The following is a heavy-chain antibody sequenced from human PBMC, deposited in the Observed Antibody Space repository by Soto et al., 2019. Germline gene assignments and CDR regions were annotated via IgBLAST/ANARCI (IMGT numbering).Heavy chain of an antibody. CDR1: GYTFTTYD. CDR2: MNPNSGNT. Sequence: ASVKVSCKASGYTFTTYDINWVRQATGQGLERMGWMNPNSGNTGYAQKFRGRVTMTRSTSTGTAYMELSSLRSEDTAVYYCSRGIPSAGTRNWNHAADMFYFDSWGQGTLVTVSS. J-gene: IGHJ4*02. V-gene: IGHV1-8*01. D-gene: IGHD6-13*01. CDR3: SRGIPSAGTRNWNHAADMFYFDS.